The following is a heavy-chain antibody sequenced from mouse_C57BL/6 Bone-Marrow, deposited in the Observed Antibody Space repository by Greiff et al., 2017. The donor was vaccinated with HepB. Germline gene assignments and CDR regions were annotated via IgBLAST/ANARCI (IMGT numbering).Heavy chain of an antibody. CDR2: INPNNGGT. Sequence: EVQLQQSGPELVKPGASVKISCKASGYTFTDYYMNWVKQSHGKSLEWIGDINPNNGGTSYNQKFKGKATLTVDKSSSTAYMELRSLTSEDSAVYYCANGSSYPSYAMDYWGQGTSVTVSS. J-gene: IGHJ4*01. CDR1: GYTFTDYY. CDR3: ANGSSYPSYAMDY. V-gene: IGHV1-26*01. D-gene: IGHD1-1*01.